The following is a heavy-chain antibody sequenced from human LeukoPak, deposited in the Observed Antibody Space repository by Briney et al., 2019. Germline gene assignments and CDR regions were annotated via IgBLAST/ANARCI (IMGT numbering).Heavy chain of an antibody. CDR2: LSYDGSNK. CDR3: AKVTGRQQLIELIDY. J-gene: IGHJ4*02. CDR1: GFTFSSYG. D-gene: IGHD3-10*01. Sequence: GGSLRLSCAASGFTFSSYGMHWVRQAPGKGLEWVAVLSYDGSNKYYADSVKGRFTISRDNSKNTLYLQMNSLRAEDTAVYYCAKVTGRQQLIELIDYWGQGTLVTVSS. V-gene: IGHV3-30*18.